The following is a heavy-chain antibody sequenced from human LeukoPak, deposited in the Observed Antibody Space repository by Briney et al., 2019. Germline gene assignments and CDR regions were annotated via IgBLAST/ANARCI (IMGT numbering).Heavy chain of an antibody. CDR1: GFTVSSNY. Sequence: GGSLRLSCAASGFTVSSNYMSWVRQAPGKGLEWVSVIYSGGSTYYADSVKGRFTISRDNSKNTLYLQMNSLRAEDTAVYYCARGYSGYDRYYYYMDVWGKGTTVTISS. V-gene: IGHV3-53*01. CDR2: IYSGGST. CDR3: ARGYSGYDRYYYYMDV. J-gene: IGHJ6*03. D-gene: IGHD5-12*01.